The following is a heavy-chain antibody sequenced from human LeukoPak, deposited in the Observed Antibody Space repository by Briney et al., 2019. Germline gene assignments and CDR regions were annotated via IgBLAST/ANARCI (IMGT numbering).Heavy chain of an antibody. D-gene: IGHD6-13*01. Sequence: GGSLRLSCAASGFTFSSYAMSWVRQAPGKGLEWVSAISGSGGSTYYADSVKGRFTISRDNSKNMLYLQMNSLRAEDTAVYYCAKEGYSSSWFNNDAFDIWGQGTMVTVSS. V-gene: IGHV3-23*01. CDR3: AKEGYSSSWFNNDAFDI. CDR2: ISGSGGST. CDR1: GFTFSSYA. J-gene: IGHJ3*02.